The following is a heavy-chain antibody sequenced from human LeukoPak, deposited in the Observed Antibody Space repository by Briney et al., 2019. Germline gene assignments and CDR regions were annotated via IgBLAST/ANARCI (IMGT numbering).Heavy chain of an antibody. Sequence: GGSLRLSCAASGFTFSSYAMHWVRQAPGKGLEWVAVISYDGSNKYYADSVKGRFTISRDNSKNTLYLQMNSLRAEDTAVYYCARPTRTRRDGYNPVGFDPWGQGTLVTVSS. CDR1: GFTFSSYA. CDR3: ARPTRTRRDGYNPVGFDP. V-gene: IGHV3-30-3*01. CDR2: ISYDGSNK. D-gene: IGHD5-24*01. J-gene: IGHJ5*02.